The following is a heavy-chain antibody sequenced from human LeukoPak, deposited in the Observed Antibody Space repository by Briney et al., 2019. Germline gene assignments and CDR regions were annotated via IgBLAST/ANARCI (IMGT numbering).Heavy chain of an antibody. Sequence: GGSLRLSCAASGFTFSSYAMSWVRQAPGKGLEWVSGISWNSGSIGYADSVKGRFTISRDNAKNSLYLQMNSLRAEDTALYYCAKGYRSGWYSGPNYWGQGTLVTVSS. CDR1: GFTFSSYA. D-gene: IGHD6-19*01. V-gene: IGHV3-9*01. CDR2: ISWNSGSI. CDR3: AKGYRSGWYSGPNY. J-gene: IGHJ4*02.